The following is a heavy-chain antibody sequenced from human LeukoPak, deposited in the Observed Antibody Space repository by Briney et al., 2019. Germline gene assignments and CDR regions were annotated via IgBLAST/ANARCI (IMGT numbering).Heavy chain of an antibody. CDR3: ASQILTTYSRDY. Sequence: GASVKVSCKASGYTFTSYGISWVRQAPGQGLEWMAWISGYNGDTNYAQKLQGRVTMTTDTSTSTAYMELRSLRSDDTAVYYCASQILTTYSRDYWGQGTLVTVSS. V-gene: IGHV1-18*01. CDR2: ISGYNGDT. J-gene: IGHJ4*02. CDR1: GYTFTSYG. D-gene: IGHD3-9*01.